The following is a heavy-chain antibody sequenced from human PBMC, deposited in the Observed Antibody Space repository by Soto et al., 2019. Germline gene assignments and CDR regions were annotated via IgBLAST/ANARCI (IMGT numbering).Heavy chain of an antibody. CDR2: INPSGGST. CDR1: GYTFTSYY. V-gene: IGHV1-46*03. Sequence: QVQLVQSGAEVKKPGASVKVSCKASGYTFTSYYMHWVRQAPGQGLEWMGIINPSGGSTSYAQKFQGRVTMTRDTSTSTVYMELSSLRSEDTAVYYCARDGSYYNDSSGYQPNWYFDLWGRGTLVTVSS. D-gene: IGHD3-22*01. CDR3: ARDGSYYNDSSGYQPNWYFDL. J-gene: IGHJ2*01.